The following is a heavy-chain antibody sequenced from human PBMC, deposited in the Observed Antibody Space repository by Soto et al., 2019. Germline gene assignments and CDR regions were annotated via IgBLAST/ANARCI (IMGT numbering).Heavy chain of an antibody. J-gene: IGHJ6*03. CDR2: IWYDGSNK. CDR3: ARGRFDSSSTSCYSNYYYYMDV. CDR1: GFTFSSYG. V-gene: IGHV3-33*01. Sequence: QVQLVESGGGVVQPGRSLRLSCAASGFTFSSYGMHWVRQAPGKGLEWVAVIWYDGSNKYYADSVKGRFTISRDNSKNTLYLQMNSLRAEDTAVYYCARGRFDSSSTSCYSNYYYYMDVWGKGTTVTVSS. D-gene: IGHD2-2*01.